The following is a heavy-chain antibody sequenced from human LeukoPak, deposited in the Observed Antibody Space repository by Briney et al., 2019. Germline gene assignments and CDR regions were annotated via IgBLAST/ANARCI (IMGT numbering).Heavy chain of an antibody. CDR3: ARNRYYYGSGNYGVPNWFDP. J-gene: IGHJ5*02. Sequence: SETLSLTCSVSGYSISSGYYWGWIRQPPGKGLEWIGSIYHSGSTYYNPSLKSRVTISVDTSKNQFSLKLNSVTAADTAVYYCARNRYYYGSGNYGVPNWFDPWGQGTLVTVSS. CDR1: GYSISSGYY. D-gene: IGHD3-10*01. V-gene: IGHV4-38-2*02. CDR2: IYHSGST.